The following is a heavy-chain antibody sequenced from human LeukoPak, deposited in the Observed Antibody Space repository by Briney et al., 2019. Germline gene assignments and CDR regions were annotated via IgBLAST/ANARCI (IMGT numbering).Heavy chain of an antibody. D-gene: IGHD3-10*01. CDR3: TTYGSGRKFDY. Sequence: GGSLRLSCAASGFSFSHAWMSWVRQIPGKGLEWVGRIESKTDGGTTDYAAPVKGRFTISRDDSTNTLYLQMNSLKSEDTAVYYCTTYGSGRKFDYWGQGILVTVSS. CDR2: IESKTDGGTT. V-gene: IGHV3-15*04. J-gene: IGHJ4*02. CDR1: GFSFSHAW.